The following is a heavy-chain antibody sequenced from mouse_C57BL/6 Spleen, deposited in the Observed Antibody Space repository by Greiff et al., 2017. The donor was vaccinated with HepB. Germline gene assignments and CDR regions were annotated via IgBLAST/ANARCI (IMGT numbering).Heavy chain of an antibody. J-gene: IGHJ2*01. CDR1: GYTFPSYW. Sequence: QVQLQQPGAELVKPGASVKMSCKASGYTFPSYWITWVKQRPGQGLEWIGDIYPGSGSTNYNEKFKSKATLTVDTSSSTAYMQLSSLTSEDSAVYYCARGIYYYGSSYLFDYWGQGTTLTVAS. D-gene: IGHD1-1*01. CDR3: ARGIYYYGSSYLFDY. V-gene: IGHV1-55*01. CDR2: IYPGSGST.